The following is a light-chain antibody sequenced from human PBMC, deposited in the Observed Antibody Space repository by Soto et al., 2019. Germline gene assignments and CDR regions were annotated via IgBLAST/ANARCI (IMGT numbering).Light chain of an antibody. CDR2: LAS. Sequence: DIQMTQSPSSLSASVGDRVTITCRASQNINTYLNWYQQKPGQAPNLLIYLASSLQSGVPSRFSGSGSGTDFTLTISSLQPEDFASYYCQQTYSTPYTFGQGTKLEIK. CDR1: QNINTY. V-gene: IGKV1-39*01. J-gene: IGKJ2*01. CDR3: QQTYSTPYT.